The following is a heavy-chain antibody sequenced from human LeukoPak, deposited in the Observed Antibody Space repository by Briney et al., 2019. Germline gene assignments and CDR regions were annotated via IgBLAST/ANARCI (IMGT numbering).Heavy chain of an antibody. CDR1: GGSFGGFY. CDR3: ARRSFYSSSSGFNS. D-gene: IGHD6-6*01. V-gene: IGHV4-34*01. CDR2: INHTGSA. J-gene: IGHJ4*02. Sequence: SETLSLTCTVYGGSFGGFYWSWVRLPPGKGLEWFGHINHTGSATYNPSLKSRVTISLDTSKNQFSLSLNSVTAADTAVYYCARRSFYSSSSGFNSWGQGILVTVSS.